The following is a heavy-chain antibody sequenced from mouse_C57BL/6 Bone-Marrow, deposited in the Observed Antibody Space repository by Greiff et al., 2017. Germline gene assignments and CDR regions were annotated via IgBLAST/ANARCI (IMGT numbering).Heavy chain of an antibody. CDR3: ARLFMITTGRPFAY. V-gene: IGHV5-15*01. Sequence: EVHLVESGGGLVQPGGSLKLSCAASGFTFSDYGMAWVRQAPRKGPEWVAFISNLAYSIYYADTVTGRFTISRENAKTTLYLEMSSLRSEDTAMYYFARLFMITTGRPFAYWGQGTLVTVSA. CDR2: ISNLAYSI. J-gene: IGHJ3*01. CDR1: GFTFSDYG. D-gene: IGHD2-4*01.